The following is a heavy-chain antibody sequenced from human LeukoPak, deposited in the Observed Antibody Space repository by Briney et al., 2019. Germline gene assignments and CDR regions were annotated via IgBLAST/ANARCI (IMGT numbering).Heavy chain of an antibody. D-gene: IGHD1-1*01. Sequence: PGGSLRLSCAASGFTFSSYSMNWVRHAPGKGLEWVSSISSSSSYIYYADSVKGRFTISRDNAKNSLYLQMNSLRAEDTAVYYCARESRLERRAFDIWGQGTMVTVSS. CDR3: ARESRLERRAFDI. CDR2: ISSSSSYI. J-gene: IGHJ3*02. CDR1: GFTFSSYS. V-gene: IGHV3-21*01.